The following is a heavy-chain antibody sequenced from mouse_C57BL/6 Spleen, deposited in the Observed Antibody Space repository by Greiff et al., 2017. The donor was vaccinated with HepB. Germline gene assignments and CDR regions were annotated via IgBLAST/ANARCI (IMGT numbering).Heavy chain of an antibody. J-gene: IGHJ2*01. CDR3: ARYPLFDY. Sequence: EVKLVESGGGLVQPGGSLSLSCAASGFTFTDYYMSWVRQPPGKALEWLGFIRNKANGYTTEYSASVKGRITISRDTSQSILYLQMNALGAEDSATSYCARYPLFDYWGQGTTLTVSS. CDR1: GFTFTDYY. V-gene: IGHV7-3*01. CDR2: IRNKANGYTT.